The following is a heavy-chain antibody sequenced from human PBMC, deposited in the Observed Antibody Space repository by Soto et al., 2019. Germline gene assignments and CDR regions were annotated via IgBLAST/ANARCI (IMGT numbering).Heavy chain of an antibody. CDR2: ISGSGGST. CDR1: GFTFSSYA. CDR3: AKKIAEAGQTKYYGMDV. J-gene: IGHJ6*02. V-gene: IGHV3-23*01. D-gene: IGHD6-13*01. Sequence: EVQLLESGGGLVQPGGSLRLSCAASGFTFSSYAMSWVRQAPGKGLEWVSAISGSGGSTYYADCVKGRFTISRDNSKNTLYLQMNSLRAEDTAVYYCAKKIAEAGQTKYYGMDVWGQGTTVTVSS.